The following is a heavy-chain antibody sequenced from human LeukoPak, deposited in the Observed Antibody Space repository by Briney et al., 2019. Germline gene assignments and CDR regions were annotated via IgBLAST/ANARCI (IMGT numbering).Heavy chain of an antibody. V-gene: IGHV1-3*01. Sequence: AAVTVSCKASGYSFATYAIHWVRQAPGQRLEWMGWINVGNGNTKYSQKFQGRVTITRDTSANTAYMELSSLRSEDTAVYYCARGLPVVPAANPYYYGMDVWGQGSTVTVSS. CDR1: GYSFATYA. CDR3: ARGLPVVPAANPYYYGMDV. CDR2: INVGNGNT. J-gene: IGHJ6*02. D-gene: IGHD2-2*01.